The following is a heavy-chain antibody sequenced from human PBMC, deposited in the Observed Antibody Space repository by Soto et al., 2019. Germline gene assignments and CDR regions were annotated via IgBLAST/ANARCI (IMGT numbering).Heavy chain of an antibody. Sequence: PGGSLRLSCAASGFTFSSYAMSWVRQAPGKGLEWVSAISGSGRSTYYADSVKGRFTISRDNSKNTLYLQMNSLRAEDTAVYYCAKERAYCSGGSCYPGGAFDIWGQGTMVTVSS. CDR3: AKERAYCSGGSCYPGGAFDI. CDR2: ISGSGRST. CDR1: GFTFSSYA. D-gene: IGHD2-15*01. J-gene: IGHJ3*02. V-gene: IGHV3-23*01.